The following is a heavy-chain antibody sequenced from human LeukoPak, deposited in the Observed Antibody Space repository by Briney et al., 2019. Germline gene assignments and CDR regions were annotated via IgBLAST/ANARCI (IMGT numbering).Heavy chain of an antibody. Sequence: SETLSLTGNVSGGSISSRTYYWGWIRQPPGKGLEWIGSIYYSGSTYYNPSLKSRVTISVDTSKNQFSLKLSSVTAADTAVYYCAREGTAFGVVRDSWFDPWGQGTLVTVSS. D-gene: IGHD3-3*01. J-gene: IGHJ5*02. CDR2: IYYSGST. V-gene: IGHV4-39*07. CDR3: AREGTAFGVVRDSWFDP. CDR1: GGSISSRTYY.